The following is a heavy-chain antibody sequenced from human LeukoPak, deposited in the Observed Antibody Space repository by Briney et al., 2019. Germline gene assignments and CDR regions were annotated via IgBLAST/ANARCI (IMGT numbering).Heavy chain of an antibody. CDR2: INWNGGST. CDR3: ARVGVGMYHFDH. Sequence: GGSLRLSCAASGFTFDDYGMSWVRQAPGKGLEWVSGINWNGGSTGYADSVKGRFTISRDNAKNSLYLQMNSLRAEDTAVYYCARVGVGMYHFDHWGQGTLVTVSS. CDR1: GFTFDDYG. D-gene: IGHD2-2*01. V-gene: IGHV3-20*04. J-gene: IGHJ4*02.